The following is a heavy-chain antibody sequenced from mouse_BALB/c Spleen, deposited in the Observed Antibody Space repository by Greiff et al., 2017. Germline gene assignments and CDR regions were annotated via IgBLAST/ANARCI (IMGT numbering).Heavy chain of an antibody. Sequence: EVKLVESGGGLVKPGGSLKLSCAASGFTFSDYYMYWVRQTPEKRLEWVATISDGGSYTYYPDSVKGRFTISRDNAKNNLYLQMSSLKSEDTAMYYCAREQIITTVVATLHWYFDVWGEGTTVTVSS. V-gene: IGHV5-4*02. CDR1: GFTFSDYY. CDR3: AREQIITTVVATLHWYFDV. J-gene: IGHJ1*01. D-gene: IGHD1-1*01. CDR2: ISDGGSYT.